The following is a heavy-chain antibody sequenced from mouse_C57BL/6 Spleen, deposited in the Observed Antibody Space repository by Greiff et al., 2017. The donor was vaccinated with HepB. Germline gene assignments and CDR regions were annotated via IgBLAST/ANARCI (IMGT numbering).Heavy chain of an antibody. Sequence: VQRVESGAELVRPGASVKLSCKASGYTFTDYYINWVKQRPGQGLEWIARIYPGSGNTYYNEKFKGKATLTAEKSSSTAYMQLSSLTSEDSAVYFCARSGTTVVYFDYWGQGTTLTVSS. D-gene: IGHD1-1*01. CDR1: GYTFTDYY. J-gene: IGHJ2*01. V-gene: IGHV1-76*01. CDR2: IYPGSGNT. CDR3: ARSGTTVVYFDY.